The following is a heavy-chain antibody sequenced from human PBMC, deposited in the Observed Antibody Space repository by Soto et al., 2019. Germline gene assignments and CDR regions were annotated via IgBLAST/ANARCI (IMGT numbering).Heavy chain of an antibody. Sequence: GASVKVSCKASGGTFSSYAISWVRRAPGQGLEWMGGIIPIFGTANYAQKFQGRVTITADESTSTAYMELSSLRSEDTAVYYCARIGYYDILTGPSGYYYYGMDVWGQGTTVTVSS. CDR3: ARIGYYDILTGPSGYYYYGMDV. CDR2: IIPIFGTA. D-gene: IGHD3-9*01. V-gene: IGHV1-69*13. J-gene: IGHJ6*02. CDR1: GGTFSSYA.